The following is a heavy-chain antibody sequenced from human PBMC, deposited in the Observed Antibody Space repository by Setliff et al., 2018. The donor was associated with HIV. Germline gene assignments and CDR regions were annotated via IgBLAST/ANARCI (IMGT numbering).Heavy chain of an antibody. J-gene: IGHJ4*02. D-gene: IGHD6-19*01. CDR3: ARLGSVAGPPEDS. CDR1: ASFGSYY. V-gene: IGHV4-4*09. Sequence: PSETLSLTCTVSASFGSYYWSWIRQPPGRGLEWIGCISSSGNTLYNPSLKSRFTLSIDTSKNQFSLRLTSVTASDTAVYYCARLGSVAGPPEDSWGQGTLVTVSS. CDR2: ISSSGNT.